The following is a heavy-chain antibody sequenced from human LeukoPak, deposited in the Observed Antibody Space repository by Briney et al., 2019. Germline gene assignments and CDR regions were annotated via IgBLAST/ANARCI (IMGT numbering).Heavy chain of an antibody. Sequence: PSETLSLTCTVSGGSISSSSYYWGWIRQPPGKGLEWIGSIYYSGSTYYNPSLKSRVTISVDTSKNQFSLQLNSVTPEDTAVYYCARVGIAAAGLPLDYWGQGTLVTVSS. D-gene: IGHD6-13*01. CDR2: IYYSGST. V-gene: IGHV4-39*07. CDR1: GGSISSSSYY. CDR3: ARVGIAAAGLPLDY. J-gene: IGHJ4*02.